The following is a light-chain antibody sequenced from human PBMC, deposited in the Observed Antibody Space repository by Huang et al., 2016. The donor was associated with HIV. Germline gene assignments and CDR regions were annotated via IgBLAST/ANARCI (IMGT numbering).Light chain of an antibody. V-gene: IGKV3-20*01. J-gene: IGKJ3*01. CDR3: LQYDTTPFT. CDR1: QSVSSGK. Sequence: EIVLTQSPGTLSLSPGERVTLSCRASQSVSSGKLAWCQQKPGQPPRLFIYGASIRAIGIPDRFSGSGSGTDFTIIISRLEPEDFAVYYCLQYDTTPFTFGPGTKVDIK. CDR2: GAS.